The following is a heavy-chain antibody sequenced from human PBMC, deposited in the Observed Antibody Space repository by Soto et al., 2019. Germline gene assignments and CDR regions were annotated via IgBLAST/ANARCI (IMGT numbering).Heavy chain of an antibody. CDR2: INPSGGST. J-gene: IGHJ5*02. CDR3: AITPIAAADFNWFDP. CDR1: GYTFTSYY. Sequence: ASVKVSCKASGYTFTSYYVHWVRQAPGQGLEWMGIINPSGGSTSYAQKFQGRVTMTSDTSTSTVYMELSSLRSEDTAVYYCAITPIAAADFNWFDPWGQGTLVTVSS. D-gene: IGHD6-13*01. V-gene: IGHV1-46*01.